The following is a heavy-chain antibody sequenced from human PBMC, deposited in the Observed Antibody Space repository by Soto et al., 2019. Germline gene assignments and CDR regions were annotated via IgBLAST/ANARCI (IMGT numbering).Heavy chain of an antibody. CDR3: AGDPYYYASEY. D-gene: IGHD3-10*01. V-gene: IGHV3-11*01. CDR2: ISHSGDVT. J-gene: IGHJ4*02. Sequence: GGSLRLSCVASGFTLSDYYMTWIRQAPGRGLEWISYISHSGDVTHYADSVKGRFTVSRDNAKNSLYLQVSSLRAEDTAVYYCAGDPYYYASEYWGQGTLVTVSS. CDR1: GFTLSDYY.